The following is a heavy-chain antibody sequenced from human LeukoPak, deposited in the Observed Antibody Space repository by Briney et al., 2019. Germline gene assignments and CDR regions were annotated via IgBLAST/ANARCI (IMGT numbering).Heavy chain of an antibody. V-gene: IGHV1-18*01. CDR1: GYTFTSYG. Sequence: ASVKVSCKASGYTFTSYGISWVRQAPGQGLEWMGWISAYNGNTNYAQKLQGRVTMTTDTSTSTAYMELRSLRSDGTAVYYCARAERYYYGSGSVQYWGQGTLVTVSS. D-gene: IGHD3-10*01. CDR2: ISAYNGNT. CDR3: ARAERYYYGSGSVQY. J-gene: IGHJ4*02.